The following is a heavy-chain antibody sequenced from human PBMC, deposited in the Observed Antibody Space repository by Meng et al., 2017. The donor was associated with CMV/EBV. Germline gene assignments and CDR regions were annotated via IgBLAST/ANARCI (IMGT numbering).Heavy chain of an antibody. CDR3: AREGNYYGSGSYYAY. CDR2: IYYSGST. D-gene: IGHD3-10*01. Sequence: HLQESSPGLVDPSDTLSLTCTVSGGSISSSSYYWGWIRQPPGKGLEWIGSIYYSGSTYYNPSLKSRVTISVDTSKNQFSLKLSSVTAADTAVYYCAREGNYYGSGSYYAYWGQGTLVTVSS. V-gene: IGHV4-39*07. CDR1: GGSISSSSYY. J-gene: IGHJ4*02.